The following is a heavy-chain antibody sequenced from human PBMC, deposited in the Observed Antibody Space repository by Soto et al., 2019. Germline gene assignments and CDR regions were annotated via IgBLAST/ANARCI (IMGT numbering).Heavy chain of an antibody. Sequence: SVKVSCKASGGTFSSYAISWVRQAPGQGLEWMGGIIPIFGTANYAQKFQGRVTITADESTSTAYMELSSLRSEDTAVYYCARIRDYGVVRRRFCYYGMDVWGQGTTVTVSS. CDR3: ARIRDYGVVRRRFCYYGMDV. CDR1: GGTFSSYA. J-gene: IGHJ6*02. D-gene: IGHD4-17*01. V-gene: IGHV1-69*13. CDR2: IIPIFGTA.